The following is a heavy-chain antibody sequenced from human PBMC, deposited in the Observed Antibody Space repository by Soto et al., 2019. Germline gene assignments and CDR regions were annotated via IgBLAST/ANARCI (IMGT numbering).Heavy chain of an antibody. V-gene: IGHV3-23*01. CDR3: AKEYTSTSKGSFDY. Sequence: EVQLLEFGGGLVQPGRSLRLSCAASGFTFSNYAMNWVRQAPGKGLEWVSGITGSGGTTFYADSVKGRFTISRDNSKNTVYLQMNSVRADDTAVYYCAKEYTSTSKGSFDYWGQGALVTVSS. CDR1: GFTFSNYA. CDR2: ITGSGGTT. D-gene: IGHD1-26*01. J-gene: IGHJ4*02.